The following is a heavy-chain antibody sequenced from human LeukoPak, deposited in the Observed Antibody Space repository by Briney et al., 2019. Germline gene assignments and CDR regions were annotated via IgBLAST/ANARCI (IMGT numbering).Heavy chain of an antibody. CDR1: GYTFTSYG. V-gene: IGHV1-18*03. CDR2: ISTYNGNT. D-gene: IGHD1-26*01. J-gene: IGHJ3*02. CDR3: ARDFRSRNIVGATPDAFDI. Sequence: ASVKVSCKASGYTFTSYGINWVRQAPGQGLEWMGWISTYNGNTNYAQKLQGRVTMTTDTSTSTAYMELRSLRSDDMAVYYCARDFRSRNIVGATPDAFDIWGQGTVVTVSS.